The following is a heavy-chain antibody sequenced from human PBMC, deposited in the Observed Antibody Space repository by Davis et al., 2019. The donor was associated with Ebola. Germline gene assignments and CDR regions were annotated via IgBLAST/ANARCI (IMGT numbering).Heavy chain of an antibody. CDR3: ARGGASSRYFDY. CDR1: GGSISSYY. V-gene: IGHV4-59*01. J-gene: IGHJ4*02. D-gene: IGHD6-13*01. Sequence: MPSETLSLTCTVSGGSISSYYWSWIRQPPGKGLEWIGYVSYSGSTNYNPSLKSRVTISVDTSKNQFSLKLTSVTAADTAVYYCARGGASSRYFDYWGQGALVTVSS. CDR2: VSYSGST.